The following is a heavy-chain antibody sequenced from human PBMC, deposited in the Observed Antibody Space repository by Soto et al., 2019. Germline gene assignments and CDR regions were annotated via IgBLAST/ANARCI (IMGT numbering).Heavy chain of an antibody. CDR1: GYPLTELS. J-gene: IGHJ2*01. V-gene: IGHV1-24*01. CDR3: ATRAKQGFRFLEWRGYFDL. Sequence: GXAVKVACNVAGYPLTELSMHWVRQAPGKGLEWMGGFDPEDGETIYAQKFQGRVTMTEDTSTDTAYMELSSLRSEDTAVYYCATRAKQGFRFLEWRGYFDLWGRRTLVTVSS. D-gene: IGHD3-3*01. CDR2: FDPEDGET.